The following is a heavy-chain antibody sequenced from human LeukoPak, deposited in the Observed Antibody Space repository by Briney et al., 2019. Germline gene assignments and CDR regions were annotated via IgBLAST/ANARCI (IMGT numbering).Heavy chain of an antibody. V-gene: IGHV1-18*01. J-gene: IGHJ4*02. CDR2: ISAYNGNT. CDR3: ARDQEWELPYYFDY. CDR1: GYTFTSYG. D-gene: IGHD1-26*01. Sequence: ASVKVSCXASGYTFTSYGISWVRQAPGQGLEWMGWISAYNGNTNYAQKLQGRVTMTTDTSTSTAYMELRSLRSDDTAVYYCARDQEWELPYYFDYWGQGTLVTVSS.